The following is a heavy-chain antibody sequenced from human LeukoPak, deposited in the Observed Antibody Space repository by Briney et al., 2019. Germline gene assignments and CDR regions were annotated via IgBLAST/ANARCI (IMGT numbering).Heavy chain of an antibody. Sequence: GGSLRLSCAAPGFTFNRNAISWVRQAPGKGLEWVSTNGGSGDKTLYADSVKGRFTISRDNSKNMVHLQMNSLTGEDTALYYCVRRGDASSGWGDHDFWGQGALVTVSS. CDR1: GFTFNRNA. V-gene: IGHV3-23*01. J-gene: IGHJ4*02. CDR3: VRRGDASSGWGDHDF. D-gene: IGHD6-19*01. CDR2: NGGSGDKT.